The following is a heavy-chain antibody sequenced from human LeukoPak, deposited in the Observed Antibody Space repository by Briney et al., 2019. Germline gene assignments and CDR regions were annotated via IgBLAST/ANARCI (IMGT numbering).Heavy chain of an antibody. J-gene: IGHJ6*03. CDR2: IFYNGDA. Sequence: SETLSLTCIVSGGSISSNNYCWGWIRQAPGKGLEWIGCIFYNGDAYYSPSLESRVTISADMSKTQFSLKLSYVTAADTAVYYCSRRGVVTIGDYYVDVWGKGTTVTISS. CDR3: SRRGVVTIGDYYVDV. D-gene: IGHD2-2*01. V-gene: IGHV4-39*01. CDR1: GGSISSNNYC.